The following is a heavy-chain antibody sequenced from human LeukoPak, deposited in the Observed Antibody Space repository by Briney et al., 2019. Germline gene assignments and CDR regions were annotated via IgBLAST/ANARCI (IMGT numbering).Heavy chain of an antibody. Sequence: NSSQTLSLTCTVSGGSMSSGNYHWTWIRQPAGKGLEWIGRIFNGRSTNYNPSLKSRATISQDTSKNQFSLKLSSVTAADTAVYYCARQSNGYSYGYYYYYYYMDVWGKGTTVTVSS. CDR2: IFNGRST. V-gene: IGHV4-61*02. D-gene: IGHD5-18*01. CDR3: ARQSNGYSYGYYYYYYYMDV. J-gene: IGHJ6*03. CDR1: GGSMSSGNYH.